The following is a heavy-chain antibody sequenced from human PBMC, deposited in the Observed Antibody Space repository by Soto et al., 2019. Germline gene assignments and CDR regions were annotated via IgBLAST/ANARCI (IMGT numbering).Heavy chain of an antibody. J-gene: IGHJ4*02. Sequence: QVQLVESGGGVVQPGRSLRLSCAASGFTFSSYGMHWVRQAPGKGLEWVAVIWYDGSNKYYADSVKGRFTISRDNSKNTLYLQMNSLRAEDTAVYYCARGRDSSGYYSTLDYWGQGTLVTVSS. D-gene: IGHD3-22*01. CDR2: IWYDGSNK. CDR1: GFTFSSYG. CDR3: ARGRDSSGYYSTLDY. V-gene: IGHV3-33*01.